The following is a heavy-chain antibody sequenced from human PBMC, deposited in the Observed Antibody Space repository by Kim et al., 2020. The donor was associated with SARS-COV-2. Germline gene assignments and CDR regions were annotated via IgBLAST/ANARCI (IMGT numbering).Heavy chain of an antibody. J-gene: IGHJ5*02. V-gene: IGHV3-30*04. Sequence: GGSLRLSCAASGFTFSSYAMHWVRQAPGKGLEWVAVISYDGSNKYYADSVKGRFTISRDNSKNTLYLQMNSLRAEDTAVYYCARGGSSSWWEGWFDPWGQGTLVTVSS. D-gene: IGHD6-13*01. CDR2: ISYDGSNK. CDR1: GFTFSSYA. CDR3: ARGGSSSWWEGWFDP.